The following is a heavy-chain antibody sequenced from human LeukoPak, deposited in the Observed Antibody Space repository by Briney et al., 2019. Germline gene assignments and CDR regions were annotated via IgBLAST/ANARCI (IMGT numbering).Heavy chain of an antibody. CDR2: ISDSGST. V-gene: IGHV4-59*01. CDR3: ARVEYGDYGWFDP. Sequence: SETLSLTCTVSGDSISTYYWTWIRQPPGKGLEWIGYISDSGSTNYNPSLKSRVTISLDTSKNQFSLKLISLAAADTAAYYCARVEYGDYGWFDPWGQGTLVTVSS. CDR1: GDSISTYY. D-gene: IGHD4-17*01. J-gene: IGHJ5*02.